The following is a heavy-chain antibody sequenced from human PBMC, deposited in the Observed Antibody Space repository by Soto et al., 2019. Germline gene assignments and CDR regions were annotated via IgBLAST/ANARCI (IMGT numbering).Heavy chain of an antibody. J-gene: IGHJ3*02. Sequence: QGQLQESGPGLVKPSETLSLTCTVSGGSISGYYCSWIRQPPGKGLERVGYIHYSGSTSVNLSLRSRVTMSIDTSKNQASLKLAAVTAADAAVYYCARHNPGSTSGWGAFDIWVQGTMVTFSS. D-gene: IGHD6-19*01. CDR2: IHYSGST. CDR3: ARHNPGSTSGWGAFDI. V-gene: IGHV4-59*08. CDR1: GGSISGYY.